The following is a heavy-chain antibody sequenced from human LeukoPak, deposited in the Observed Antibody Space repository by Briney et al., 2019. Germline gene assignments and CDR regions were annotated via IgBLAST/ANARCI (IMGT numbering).Heavy chain of an antibody. D-gene: IGHD3-3*01. CDR1: GFTFSSYA. V-gene: IGHV3-23*01. CDR3: AKDPDAYDFWSGYMNWFDP. Sequence: GGSLRLSCAASGFTFSSYAMSWARQAPGKGLEWVSAISGSGGSTYYADSVKGRFTISRDNSKNTLYLQMNSLRAEDTAVYYCAKDPDAYDFWSGYMNWFDPWGQGTLVTVSS. J-gene: IGHJ5*02. CDR2: ISGSGGST.